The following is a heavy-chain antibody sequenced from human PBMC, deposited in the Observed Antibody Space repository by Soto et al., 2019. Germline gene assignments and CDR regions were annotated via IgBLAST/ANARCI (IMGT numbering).Heavy chain of an antibody. V-gene: IGHV1-69*06. Sequence: QVQLVQSGAEVKKPGSSVKVSCKASGGTFSSYAISWVRQAPGQGLEWMGGIIPIFGTANYAQKFQGRVTINADKSTSTAYMELSSLRSEDTAVYSFASSSPRSVVVPAARNHYYYGMDVWGQGTTVTVSS. CDR2: IIPIFGTA. CDR1: GGTFSSYA. D-gene: IGHD2-2*01. CDR3: ASSSPRSVVVPAARNHYYYGMDV. J-gene: IGHJ6*02.